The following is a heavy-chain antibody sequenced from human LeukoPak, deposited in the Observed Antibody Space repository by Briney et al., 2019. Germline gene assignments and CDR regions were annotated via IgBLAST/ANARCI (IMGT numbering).Heavy chain of an antibody. CDR1: GFAFSSYS. J-gene: IGHJ4*02. Sequence: GGSLRLSCAASGFAFSSYSMTWVRQAPGKGLEWVSSISSSSSYIYYADSVKGRFTISRDNAKNSLYLQMNSLRAEDTAVYYCAREQLVPYFDYWGQGTLVTVSS. CDR2: ISSSSSYI. D-gene: IGHD6-13*01. V-gene: IGHV3-21*04. CDR3: AREQLVPYFDY.